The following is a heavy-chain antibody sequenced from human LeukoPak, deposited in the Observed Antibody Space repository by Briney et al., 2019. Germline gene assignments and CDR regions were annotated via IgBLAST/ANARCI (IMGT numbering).Heavy chain of an antibody. CDR3: ARVSGGYSYGPMIFDY. J-gene: IGHJ4*02. CDR1: GGSLSGYY. V-gene: IGHV4-34*01. Sequence: SETLSLTRAVYGGSLSGYYWSWIRQPPGKGLEWIGEINHSGSTNYNPSLKSRVTISVDTSKNQFSLKLSSVTAADTAVYYCARVSGGYSYGPMIFDYWGQGTLVTVSS. D-gene: IGHD5-18*01. CDR2: INHSGST.